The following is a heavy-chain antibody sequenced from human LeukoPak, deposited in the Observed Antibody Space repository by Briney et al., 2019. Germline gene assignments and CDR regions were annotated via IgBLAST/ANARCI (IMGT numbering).Heavy chain of an antibody. CDR2: IYYSGST. D-gene: IGHD3-10*01. CDR3: ARPRGYYGSGSSLDV. Sequence: SETLSLTCTVSGGSVSSSSYYWGWIRQPPGKGLEWIGSIYYSGSTYYNPSLKSRVTISVDTSKNQFSLKLSSVTAADTAVYYCARPRGYYGSGSSLDVWGQGTTVTVSS. CDR1: GGSVSSSSYY. J-gene: IGHJ6*02. V-gene: IGHV4-39*01.